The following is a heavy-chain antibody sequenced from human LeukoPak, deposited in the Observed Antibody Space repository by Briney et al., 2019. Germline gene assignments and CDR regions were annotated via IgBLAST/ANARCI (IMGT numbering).Heavy chain of an antibody. CDR1: GFTFSSYS. D-gene: IGHD2-15*01. CDR2: ISSLSGTI. CDR3: ARDLGYCSGGSCYSGYYYMDV. J-gene: IGHJ6*03. Sequence: GGSLRLSCAASGFTFSSYSMNWVRQAPGEGLEWVSYISSLSGTIYYADSVKGRFTISRDNAKNSLYLQMNSLRAEDTAVYYCARDLGYCSGGSCYSGYYYMDVWGKGTTVTVSS. V-gene: IGHV3-48*01.